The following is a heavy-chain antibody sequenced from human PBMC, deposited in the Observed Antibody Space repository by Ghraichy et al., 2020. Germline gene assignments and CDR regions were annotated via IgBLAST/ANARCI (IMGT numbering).Heavy chain of an antibody. D-gene: IGHD1/OR15-1a*01. J-gene: IGHJ6*01. CDR3: ARATNPNFYSYYGLDV. CDR2: IHYRGAS. V-gene: IGHV4-61*01. Sequence: SETLSLTCTVAGGSVSSASYYWNWIRQPPGKALEWIGLIHYRGASYYTPSFQSRLTISVATSKNQISLKLRSVTAADRAVYYCARATNPNFYSYYGLDVWGQGTTVTVSS. CDR1: GGSVSSASYY.